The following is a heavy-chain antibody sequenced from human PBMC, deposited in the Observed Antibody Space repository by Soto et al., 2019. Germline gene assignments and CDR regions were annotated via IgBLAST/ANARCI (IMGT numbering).Heavy chain of an antibody. Sequence: VGPATGKRIEWMGWINAGNGNPQYSQKFQGRVPINRDTYASAAYMALSRLRSEDTAVYECERVATIFGNYYGMDVWGQGSTVTVSS. J-gene: IGHJ6*02. CDR3: ERVATIFGNYYGMDV. CDR2: INAGNGNP. D-gene: IGHD3-3*01. V-gene: IGHV1-3*01.